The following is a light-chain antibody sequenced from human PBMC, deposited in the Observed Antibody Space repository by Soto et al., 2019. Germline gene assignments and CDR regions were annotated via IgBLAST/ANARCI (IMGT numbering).Light chain of an antibody. CDR1: QSVGSD. V-gene: IGKV3-11*01. CDR3: QQLTDWPPQWT. J-gene: IGKJ1*01. Sequence: EIVLTQSPVTLSLSPGGRATLSCRASQSVGSDLAWYQQKPGQAPRLLIYDASNRATGIPARFSGSGSGTDFTLTTSSLEPEDFAVYYCQQLTDWPPQWTFGQGTKVDIK. CDR2: DAS.